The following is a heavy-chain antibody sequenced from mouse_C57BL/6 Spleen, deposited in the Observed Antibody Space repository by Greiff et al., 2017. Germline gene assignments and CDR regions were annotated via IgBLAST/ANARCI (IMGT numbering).Heavy chain of an antibody. V-gene: IGHV5-4*01. CDR2: ISDGGSYT. J-gene: IGHJ2*01. Sequence: EVQGVESGGGLVKPGGSLKLSCAASGFTFSSYAMSWVRQTPEKRLEWVATISDGGSYTYYPDNVKGRFTISRDNAKNNLYLQMSHLKSEDTAMYYCARDPSLGRGYFDYWGQGTTLTVSS. CDR1: GFTFSSYA. CDR3: ARDPSLGRGYFDY. D-gene: IGHD4-1*01.